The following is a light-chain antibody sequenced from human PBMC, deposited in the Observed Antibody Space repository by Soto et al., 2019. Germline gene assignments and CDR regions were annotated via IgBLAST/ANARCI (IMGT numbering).Light chain of an antibody. CDR2: GKN. J-gene: IGLJ3*02. Sequence: QSALTQPASVSGSPGQSITISCTGTSSDIGRYNYVSWYQQHQGRAPKLIIYGKNSRPSGVPDRFSGSKSGTSASLAITALQTEDEADYYCQSYDNSLSGSWVFGGGTKLTVL. CDR1: SSDIGRYNY. V-gene: IGLV2-14*03. CDR3: QSYDNSLSGSWV.